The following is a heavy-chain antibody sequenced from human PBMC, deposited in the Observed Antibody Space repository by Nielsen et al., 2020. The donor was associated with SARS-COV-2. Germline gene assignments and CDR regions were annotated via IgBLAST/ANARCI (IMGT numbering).Heavy chain of an antibody. CDR3: ARDEASRGFPSSYYYGMDV. CDR1: GYTFISYG. D-gene: IGHD3-22*01. CDR2: ISAYNGNT. Sequence: ASVKVSCKASGYTFISYGISWVRQAPGQGLEWMGWISAYNGNTKYAQKLQGRVTMTTDTYTSTAYMELRSLRSDDTAVYFCARDEASRGFPSSYYYGMDVWGQGTTVTVSS. J-gene: IGHJ6*02. V-gene: IGHV1-18*04.